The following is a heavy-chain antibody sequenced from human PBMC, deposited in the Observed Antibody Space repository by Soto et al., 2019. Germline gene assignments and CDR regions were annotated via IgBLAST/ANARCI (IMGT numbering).Heavy chain of an antibody. V-gene: IGHV3-49*03. J-gene: IGHJ4*02. D-gene: IGHD4-4*01. CDR3: AREGDFSIND. CDR2: IRSKAYGGTT. Sequence: EVQLVESGGGLIQPGRSLRLSCKASGFILGDYALSWIRQTPGKGLEWVGFIRSKAYGGTTEYAASVEGRFSISRDESKSIAYLQMNSLKTEDTAVYYCAREGDFSINDWGQGTLVTVSS. CDR1: GFILGDYA.